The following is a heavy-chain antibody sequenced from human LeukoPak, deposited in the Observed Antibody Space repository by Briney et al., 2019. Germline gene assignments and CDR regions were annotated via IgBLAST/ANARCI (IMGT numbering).Heavy chain of an antibody. CDR1: GYSISSGYY. J-gene: IGHJ6*03. CDR3: AARPYYYDSSGYLGGGYYYMDV. D-gene: IGHD3-22*01. V-gene: IGHV4-38-2*01. CDR2: IYHSGST. Sequence: SETLSLTCAVSGYSISSGYYWGWIRQPPGKGLEWIGSIYHSGSTYYNPSLKSRVTISVDTSKNQFSLKLSSVTAADTAVYYCAARPYYYDSSGYLGGGYYYMDVWGKGTTVTVSS.